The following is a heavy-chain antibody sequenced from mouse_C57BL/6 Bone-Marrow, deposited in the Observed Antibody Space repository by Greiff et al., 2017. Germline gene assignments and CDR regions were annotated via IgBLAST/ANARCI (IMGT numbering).Heavy chain of an antibody. CDR2: INYDGSST. CDR1: GFTFSDYY. J-gene: IGHJ1*03. V-gene: IGHV5-16*01. D-gene: IGHD1-1*01. Sequence: EVKLVESEGGLVQPGSSMKLSCTASGFTFSDYYMAWVRQVPEKGLEWVANINYDGSSTYYLDSLKSRFIISRDNAKNILYLHMSSLKSEDTATYYCAREPYYYGSSYGYFDVWGTGTTVTVSS. CDR3: AREPYYYGSSYGYFDV.